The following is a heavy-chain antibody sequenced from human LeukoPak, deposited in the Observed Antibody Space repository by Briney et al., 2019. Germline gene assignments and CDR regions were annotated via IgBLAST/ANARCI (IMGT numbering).Heavy chain of an antibody. V-gene: IGHV3-23*01. CDR2: ISGSGGST. CDR1: GFTFSSYA. J-gene: IGHJ6*02. D-gene: IGHD3-10*01. CDR3: ARERKYYYGSGHGMGV. Sequence: GGSLRLSCAASGFTFSSYAMSWVRQAPGKGLEWVSAISGSGGSTYYADSVKGRFTISRDNAKNSLYLQMNSLRAEDTAVYYCARERKYYYGSGHGMGVWGQGTTVTVSS.